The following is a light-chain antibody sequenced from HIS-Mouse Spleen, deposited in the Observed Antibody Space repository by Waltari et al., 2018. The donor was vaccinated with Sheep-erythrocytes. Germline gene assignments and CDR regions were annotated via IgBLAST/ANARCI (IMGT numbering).Light chain of an antibody. V-gene: IGLV2-11*01. CDR3: CSYAGSYNHV. CDR1: SSDVGGYNY. Sequence: QSALTQPRSVSGSPGQSVTISCTGTSSDVGGYNYVSWYQQHPGKAPKLMIYDVSKRPSGVPDPFSGSKSGNTASLTISGLQPEDEADYYCCSYAGSYNHVFATGTKVTVL. CDR2: DVS. J-gene: IGLJ1*01.